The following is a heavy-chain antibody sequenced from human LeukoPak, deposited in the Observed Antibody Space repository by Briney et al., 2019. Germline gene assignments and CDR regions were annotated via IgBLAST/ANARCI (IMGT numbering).Heavy chain of an antibody. CDR2: IYHSGST. Sequence: PSQTLSLTCAVSGGSISSGGYSWSWIRQPPGTGLEWIGYIYHSGSTYYNPSLKSRVTISVDRSKNQFSLKLSSVTAADTAVYYCARVVPAAIRGWYFDLWGRGTLVTVSS. D-gene: IGHD2-2*02. V-gene: IGHV4-30-2*01. J-gene: IGHJ2*01. CDR1: GGSISSGGYS. CDR3: ARVVPAAIRGWYFDL.